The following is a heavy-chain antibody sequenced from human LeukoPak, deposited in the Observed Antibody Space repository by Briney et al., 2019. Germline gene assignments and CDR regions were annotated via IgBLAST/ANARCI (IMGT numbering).Heavy chain of an antibody. J-gene: IGHJ6*03. Sequence: ASVKVSCKASGGTFSSYAISWVRQAPGQGLEWMGGIIPIFGTANYAQKFQGRVTITTDESTSTAYMELSSLRSEDTAVYYCARALGVVKDYYYYMDVWGKGTTVTVSS. V-gene: IGHV1-69*05. D-gene: IGHD3-3*01. CDR2: IIPIFGTA. CDR1: GGTFSSYA. CDR3: ARALGVVKDYYYYMDV.